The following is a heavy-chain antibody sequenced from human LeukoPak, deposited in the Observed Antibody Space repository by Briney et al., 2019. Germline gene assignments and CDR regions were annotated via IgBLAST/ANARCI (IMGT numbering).Heavy chain of an antibody. CDR1: GYTFTSYY. CDR2: INPSGGGT. CDR3: ARDLRPKQQLVPPGY. Sequence: ASVKVSCKASGYTFTSYYMHWVRQAPGQWLEWMGIINPSGGGTSYAQKFQGRVTMTRDTSASTAYMELSSLRSEDTAVYYCARDLRPKQQLVPPGYWGQGTLVTVSS. V-gene: IGHV1-46*01. D-gene: IGHD6-13*01. J-gene: IGHJ4*02.